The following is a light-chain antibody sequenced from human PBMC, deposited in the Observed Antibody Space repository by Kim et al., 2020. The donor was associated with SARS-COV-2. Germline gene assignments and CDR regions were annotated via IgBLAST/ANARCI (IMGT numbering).Light chain of an antibody. Sequence: GQSVTISCTGTSRDVGGYNYVSWYQQHPGKAPKIMIFDVSNRPSWVSNRFSGSKSGNTASLTISGLQAEDEADYYCSSYTSSSTLVFGGGTQLTVL. V-gene: IGLV2-14*03. CDR2: DVS. CDR1: SRDVGGYNY. CDR3: SSYTSSSTLV. J-gene: IGLJ2*01.